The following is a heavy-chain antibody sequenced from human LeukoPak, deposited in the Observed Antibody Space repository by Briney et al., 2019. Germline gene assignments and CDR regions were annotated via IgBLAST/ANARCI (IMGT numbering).Heavy chain of an antibody. J-gene: IGHJ6*02. CDR1: GFTFSSYA. CDR2: ISGSGGST. Sequence: PGGSQRLSCAASGFTFSSYAMSWVRQAPGKGLEWVSAISGSGGSTYYADSVKGRFTISRDNSKNTLYLQMNSLRAEDTAVYYCAKDQLTTVTTRAGMDVWGQGTTVTVSS. D-gene: IGHD4-11*01. CDR3: AKDQLTTVTTRAGMDV. V-gene: IGHV3-23*01.